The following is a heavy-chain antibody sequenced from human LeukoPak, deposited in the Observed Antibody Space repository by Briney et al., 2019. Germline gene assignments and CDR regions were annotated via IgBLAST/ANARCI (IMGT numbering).Heavy chain of an antibody. CDR1: GGSISSYY. D-gene: IGHD6-13*01. CDR3: ESSSIAAVRVVNY. V-gene: IGHV4-59*12. J-gene: IGHJ4*02. CDR2: IYYSGST. Sequence: PSETLSLTCTVSGGSISSYYWSWIRQPPGKGLEWIGYIYYSGSTNYNPSLKSRVTISVDTSKNQFSLKLSSVTAADTAVYYCESSSIAAVRVVNYWGQGTLVTVSS.